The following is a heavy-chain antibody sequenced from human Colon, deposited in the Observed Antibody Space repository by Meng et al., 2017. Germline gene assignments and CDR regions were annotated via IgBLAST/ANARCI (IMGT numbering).Heavy chain of an antibody. D-gene: IGHD2-2*01. V-gene: IGHV3-48*03. CDR1: GLTFSNYE. J-gene: IGHJ4*02. CDR3: ATGEVRCTSTRCSYRPPYDY. Sequence: GESLKISCAASGLTFSNYEFHWVRQAPGKGLEWLSCIGCNGGGTDGGTFYADSVKGRFTISRDDSKNSVYLQMSGLRAEDTALYYCATGEVRCTSTRCSYRPPYDYWGQGTLVTVSS. CDR2: IGCNGGGTDGGT.